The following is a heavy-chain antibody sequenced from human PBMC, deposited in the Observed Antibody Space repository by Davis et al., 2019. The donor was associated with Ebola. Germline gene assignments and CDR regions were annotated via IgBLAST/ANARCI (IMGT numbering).Heavy chain of an antibody. CDR1: GFTFSNYW. D-gene: IGHD5-24*01. V-gene: IGHV3-21*01. J-gene: IGHJ6*02. Sequence: GESLKISCAASGFTFSNYWMTWVRQTPGKGLEWVSSISSSSSYIYYADSVKGRFTISRDNAKNSLYLQMNSLRAEDTAVYYCARMAYYYYYGMDVWGQGTTVTVSS. CDR2: ISSSSSYI. CDR3: ARMAYYYYYGMDV.